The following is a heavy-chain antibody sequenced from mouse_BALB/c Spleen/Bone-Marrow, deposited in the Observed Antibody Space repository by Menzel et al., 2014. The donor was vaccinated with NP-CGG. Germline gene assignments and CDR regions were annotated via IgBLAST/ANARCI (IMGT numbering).Heavy chain of an antibody. CDR1: GYSFTGYT. CDR2: INPYYGGT. J-gene: IGHJ1*01. CDR3: ARTYGNYWYFDV. D-gene: IGHD2-1*01. V-gene: IGHV1-18*01. Sequence: EVQLQQSGPELVKPGASMKISCKASGYSFTGYTMNWVKQIHGKNLEWIGLINPYYGGTSYNQKFKGKATLTVDKPSSTDYMELLSLTSEDSAVYYCARTYGNYWYFDVWGAGTTVTVSS.